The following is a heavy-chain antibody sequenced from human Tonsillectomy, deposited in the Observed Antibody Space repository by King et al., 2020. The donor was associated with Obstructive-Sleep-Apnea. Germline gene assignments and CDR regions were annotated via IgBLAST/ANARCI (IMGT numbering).Heavy chain of an antibody. Sequence: VQLVESGGGLVKPGGSLRLSCAASGFTFSSYSMNGVRQAPGKGLEWVSSISSSSRYIYYADSVKGRFTISRDNAKNSLYLQMNSLRAEDTAVYYSARGGVGNVDSWGQGTLVTVSS. V-gene: IGHV3-21*01. CDR3: ARGGVGNVDS. CDR2: ISSSSRYI. J-gene: IGHJ4*02. D-gene: IGHD3-10*01. CDR1: GFTFSSYS.